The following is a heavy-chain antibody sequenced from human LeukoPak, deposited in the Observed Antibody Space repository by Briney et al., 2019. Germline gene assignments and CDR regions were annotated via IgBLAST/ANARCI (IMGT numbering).Heavy chain of an antibody. D-gene: IGHD3-10*01. Sequence: SETLSLTCTVSGGSISSYYWSWIRQPAGKGLEWIGRIYTSGSTNYNPSLKSRVTISVDTSKNQFSLKLSSVTAADTAVYYCARVKGFGTSRSGFDPWGQGTLVTVSS. CDR2: IYTSGST. J-gene: IGHJ5*02. V-gene: IGHV4-4*07. CDR1: GGSISSYY. CDR3: ARVKGFGTSRSGFDP.